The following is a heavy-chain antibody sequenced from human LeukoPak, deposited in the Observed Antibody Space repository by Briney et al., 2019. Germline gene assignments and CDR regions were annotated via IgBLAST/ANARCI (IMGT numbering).Heavy chain of an antibody. CDR1: GFTFSSYA. Sequence: GGSLRLSCAASGFTFSSYAMHWVRQAPGKGLEWVAVISYDGSNKYYADSVKGRFTISRDNSKNTLYLQMNSLRAEDTDVYYCARAIGYSYGYAGWFDPWGQGTLVTVSS. CDR2: ISYDGSNK. D-gene: IGHD5-18*01. V-gene: IGHV3-30-3*01. J-gene: IGHJ5*02. CDR3: ARAIGYSYGYAGWFDP.